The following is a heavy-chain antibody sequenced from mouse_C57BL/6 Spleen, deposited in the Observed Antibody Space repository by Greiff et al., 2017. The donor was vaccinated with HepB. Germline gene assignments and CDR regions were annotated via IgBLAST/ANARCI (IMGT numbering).Heavy chain of an antibody. V-gene: IGHV1-42*01. CDR3: ARGDSFAY. CDR1: GYSFTGYY. CDR2: INPSTGGT. J-gene: IGHJ3*01. Sequence: EVQLVESGPELVKPGASVKISCKASGYSFTGYYMNWVKQSPEKSLEWIGEINPSTGGTTYNQKFKAKATLTVDKSSSTAYMQLKSLTSEDSAVYYCARGDSFAYWGQGTLVTVSA.